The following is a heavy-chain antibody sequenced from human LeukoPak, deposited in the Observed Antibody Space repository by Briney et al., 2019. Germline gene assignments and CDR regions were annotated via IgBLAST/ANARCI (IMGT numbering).Heavy chain of an antibody. J-gene: IGHJ4*02. CDR3: AKALSITIFGVVKYLDY. CDR2: ISGSGGST. CDR1: GFTFSSYA. D-gene: IGHD3-3*01. Sequence: GGSLRLSCAASGFTFSSYAMSWVRQAPGKGLEWVSAISGSGGSTYYADSVKGRFTISRDNSKNTLYLQMNSLRAEDTAVYYCAKALSITIFGVVKYLDYWGQGTLVTVSS. V-gene: IGHV3-23*01.